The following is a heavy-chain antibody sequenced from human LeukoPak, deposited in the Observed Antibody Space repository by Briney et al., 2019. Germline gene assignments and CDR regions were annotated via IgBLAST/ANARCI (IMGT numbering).Heavy chain of an antibody. J-gene: IGHJ4*02. D-gene: IGHD2-15*01. Sequence: SETLSLTCAVYGGSFSGYYWSWIRQPPGKGLEWIGEINHSGSTNYNPSLKSRVTISVDTSKNQFSLKLSSVTAADTAVYYCARQTVAATDYWGQGTLVTVSS. V-gene: IGHV4-34*01. CDR3: ARQTVAATDY. CDR1: GGSFSGYY. CDR2: INHSGST.